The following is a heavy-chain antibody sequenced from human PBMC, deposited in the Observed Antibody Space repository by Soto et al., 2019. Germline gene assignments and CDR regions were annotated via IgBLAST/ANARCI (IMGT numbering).Heavy chain of an antibody. CDR2: IYYSGST. J-gene: IGHJ5*02. D-gene: IGHD4-4*01. V-gene: IGHV4-31*03. CDR1: GGSISSGGYY. CDR3: ARDTGGYSTSPNWFDP. Sequence: QVQLQESGPGLVKPSQTLSLTCTVSGGSISSGGYYWSWIRQHPGQGLEWIGYIYYSGSTYYNPSLKSRVSISVDTSKNQFSLTLSSETAADTAVYYCARDTGGYSTSPNWFDPWGQGTLVTVSS.